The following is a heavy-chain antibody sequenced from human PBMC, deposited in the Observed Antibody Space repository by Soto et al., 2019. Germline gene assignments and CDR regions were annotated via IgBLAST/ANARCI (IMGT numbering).Heavy chain of an antibody. CDR3: AGDRWARPYNNYDRSRTDPIGI. V-gene: IGHV1-2*02. J-gene: IGHJ3*02. Sequence: ASVKVSCKGSGYTFTGYYMHWVRQAPGQGLEWVGWINPNSGGTNYAQKFQGRVTMXRDTSSSTAHMVLRRLRSDDTAVYYCAGDRWARPYNNYDRSRTDPIGIGPQGTSVTVAS. CDR2: INPNSGGT. D-gene: IGHD3-22*01. CDR1: GYTFTGYY.